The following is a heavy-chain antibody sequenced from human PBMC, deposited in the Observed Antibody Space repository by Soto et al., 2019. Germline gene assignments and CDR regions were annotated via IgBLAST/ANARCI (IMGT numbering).Heavy chain of an antibody. V-gene: IGHV3-30-3*01. CDR2: ISYDGINK. Sequence: GGSLRLSCAACGFTFSSYSIHWVRQAPCKGLEWVAVISYDGINKYYADSVKGRLTISRDNSKNTLYLQMNSLRAEDTAVYYCAREKSGRYFTGTSPMDVWGRGTTVAVCS. J-gene: IGHJ6*01. D-gene: IGHD1-26*01. CDR3: AREKSGRYFTGTSPMDV. CDR1: GFTFSSYS.